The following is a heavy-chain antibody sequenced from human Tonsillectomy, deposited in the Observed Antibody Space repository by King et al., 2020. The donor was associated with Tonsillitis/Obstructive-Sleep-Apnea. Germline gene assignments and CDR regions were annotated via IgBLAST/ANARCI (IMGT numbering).Heavy chain of an antibody. D-gene: IGHD1/OR15-1a*01. Sequence: VQLVESGGGVVRPGRSLRLSCEASGFTFSNYGMHWVRQAPGKGLEWVAVMWYDGATKYYADSVKGRFSISRDNSKNTVYLQMNSLRVEDTAVFYCARTGPSGYYYGMDVWGQGTTVTVSS. J-gene: IGHJ6*02. CDR1: GFTFSNYG. CDR2: MWYDGATK. CDR3: ARTGPSGYYYGMDV. V-gene: IGHV3-33*01.